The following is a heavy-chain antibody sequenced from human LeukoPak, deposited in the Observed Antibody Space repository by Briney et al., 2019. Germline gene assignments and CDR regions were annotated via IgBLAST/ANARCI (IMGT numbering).Heavy chain of an antibody. D-gene: IGHD3-22*01. CDR2: IWYDGSNK. CDR1: GFTFSSYG. V-gene: IGHV3-33*01. J-gene: IGHJ4*02. CDR3: AIHYPYDSSGYGFDY. Sequence: GGSLRLSCAASGFTFSSYGMHWVRQAPSKGLEWVAVIWYDGSNKYYADSVKGRFTISRDNSKNTLYLQMNSLRAEDTAVYYCAIHYPYDSSGYGFDYWGQGTLVTVSS.